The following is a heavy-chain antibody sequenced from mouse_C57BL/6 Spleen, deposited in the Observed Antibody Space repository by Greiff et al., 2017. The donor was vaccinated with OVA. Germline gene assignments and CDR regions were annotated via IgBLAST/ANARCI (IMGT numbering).Heavy chain of an antibody. CDR2: INPNNGGT. CDR3: ACYYGRSRGGYVDV. Sequence: EVKLQQSGPELVKPGASVKISCKASGYTFTDYYMHWVKQSHGKSLEWIGDINPNNGGTSYNQKFKGKATLTVDKSSSTAYMELRSLTSEDSAVYYGACYYGRSRGGYVDVWGTGTTVTVSS. CDR1: GYTFTDYY. J-gene: IGHJ1*03. D-gene: IGHD1-1*01. V-gene: IGHV1-26*01.